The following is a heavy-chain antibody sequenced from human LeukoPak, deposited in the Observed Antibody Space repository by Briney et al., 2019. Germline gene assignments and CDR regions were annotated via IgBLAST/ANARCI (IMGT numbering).Heavy chain of an antibody. CDR2: INPNSGNT. D-gene: IGHD6-6*01. J-gene: IGHJ4*02. CDR1: GYTFISYE. V-gene: IGHV1-8*03. Sequence: ASVKVSCKASGYTFISYEIHWVRQATGQGLEWMGWINPNSGNTRYVQKFQGRVTFTRDTSRGTAYMELSSLRSEDTAIYYCARGASRSFDYWGQGTLLTVSP. CDR3: ARGASRSFDY.